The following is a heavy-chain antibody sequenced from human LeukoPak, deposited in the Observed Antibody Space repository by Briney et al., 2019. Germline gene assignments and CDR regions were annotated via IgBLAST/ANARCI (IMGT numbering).Heavy chain of an antibody. V-gene: IGHV1-24*01. CDR3: STETAGNY. CDR1: RHAIRDLS. Sequence: SDNVSCKPFRHAIRDLSIDTGRQAPGEGLESIGGYDPEDDERIYSEKFLGRVTLTEDTSTDTAYMELTSLRSDDTAVYCCSTETAGNYWGQGTLVTVSS. D-gene: IGHD3-10*01. J-gene: IGHJ4*02. CDR2: YDPEDDER.